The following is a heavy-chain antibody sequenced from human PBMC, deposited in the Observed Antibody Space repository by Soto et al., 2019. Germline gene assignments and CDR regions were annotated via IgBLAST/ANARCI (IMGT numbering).Heavy chain of an antibody. J-gene: IGHJ4*02. V-gene: IGHV1-69*01. CDR1: GGIFSTYA. CDR3: ARDRDDYGSGNYYNRIDF. D-gene: IGHD3-10*01. Sequence: QVQLVQSGAEVKKPGSSVKVSCKASGGIFSTYAISWLRQAPGQGLEWMGGIIPIFGTPNYAQRFQGRVTITADEATSTAYMELSRRRSEDTAAYYCARDRDDYGSGNYYNRIDFWGQGTLVTVSS. CDR2: IIPIFGTP.